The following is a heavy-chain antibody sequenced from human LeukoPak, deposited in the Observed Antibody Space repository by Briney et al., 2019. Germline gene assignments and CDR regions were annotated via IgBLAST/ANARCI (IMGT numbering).Heavy chain of an antibody. CDR3: AKDRYSNYDYFDY. J-gene: IGHJ4*02. V-gene: IGHV3-30*02. CDR1: GFTFSSYG. CDR2: IRYDGSNK. D-gene: IGHD4-11*01. Sequence: PVGSLRLSCAASGFTFSSYGMHWVRQAPGKGLEWVAFIRYDGSNKYYADSVKGRFTISRDNSKNTLYLQMNSLRAEDTAVYYCAKDRYSNYDYFDYWGQGTLVTVSS.